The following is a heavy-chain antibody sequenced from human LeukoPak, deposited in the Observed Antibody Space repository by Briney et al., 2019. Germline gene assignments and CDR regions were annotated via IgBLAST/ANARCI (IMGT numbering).Heavy chain of an antibody. V-gene: IGHV4-34*01. J-gene: IGHJ3*02. D-gene: IGHD3-22*01. CDR1: GGSFSGYY. CDR3: ARDKGAYYYDNRGALDI. Sequence: SETLSLTCAVYGGSFSGYYWSWIRQSPGKGLEWIGETYHSGSTNYNSSLKSRVTISLDTSKNQFSLKLSSVTAADTAVYYCARDKGAYYYDNRGALDIWGQGTMVTVSS. CDR2: TYHSGST.